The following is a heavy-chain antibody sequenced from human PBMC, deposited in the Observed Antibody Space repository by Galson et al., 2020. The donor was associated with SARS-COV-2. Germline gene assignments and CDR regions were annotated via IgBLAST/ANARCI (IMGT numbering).Heavy chain of an antibody. D-gene: IGHD2-2*02. CDR2: ISSSSSYI. Sequence: GESLKISCAASGFTFSSYSMNWVRQAPGKGLEWVSSISSSSSYIYYADSVKGRFTISRDNAKNSLYLQMNSLRAEDTAVYYCARDRSPAATPTVWFDPWGQGTLVTVSS. V-gene: IGHV3-21*01. CDR3: ARDRSPAATPTVWFDP. CDR1: GFTFSSYS. J-gene: IGHJ5*02.